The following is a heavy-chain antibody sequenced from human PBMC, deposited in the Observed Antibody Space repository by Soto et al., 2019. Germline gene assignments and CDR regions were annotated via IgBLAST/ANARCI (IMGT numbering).Heavy chain of an antibody. CDR2: ISWNSGSI. V-gene: IGHV3-9*01. Sequence: GGSLRLSCAASGFTFDDYAMHWVRQAPGKGLEWVSGISWNSGSIGYADSVKGRFTISRDNAKNSLYLQMNSLRAEDTALYYCARTYTPGKDYDYIWGSYRPLRDSDYWGQGTLVTVSS. CDR1: GFTFDDYA. J-gene: IGHJ4*02. CDR3: ARTYTPGKDYDYIWGSYRPLRDSDY. D-gene: IGHD3-16*02.